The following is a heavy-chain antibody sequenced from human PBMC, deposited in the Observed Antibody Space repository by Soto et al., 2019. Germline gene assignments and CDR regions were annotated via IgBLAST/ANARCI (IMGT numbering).Heavy chain of an antibody. J-gene: IGHJ6*03. CDR2: ISGSGGST. V-gene: IGHV3-23*01. Sequence: GGSLRLSCAASGFTLSSFAMSWLRQAPGKGLEWVSAISGSGGSTYYADSVKGRFNNSRDNSKNTLYLQMNSLRAEDTAVYYCAKDQRYCSSTSCPRYYYYMDVWGKGT. CDR1: GFTLSSFA. CDR3: AKDQRYCSSTSCPRYYYYMDV. D-gene: IGHD2-2*01.